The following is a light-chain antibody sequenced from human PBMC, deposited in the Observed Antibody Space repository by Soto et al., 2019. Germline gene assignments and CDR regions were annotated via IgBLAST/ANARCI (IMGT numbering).Light chain of an antibody. CDR2: KAS. CDR3: QQYNSYSWT. J-gene: IGKJ1*01. V-gene: IGKV1-5*03. CDR1: QSISSS. Sequence: DFQMTQSPSSLSASVGDRVTITCRASQSISSSLNWYQQKPGKAPKLLIYKASSLESGVPSRFSGSGSGTEFTLTISSLQPDDFATYYCQQYNSYSWTFGQGTKVDIK.